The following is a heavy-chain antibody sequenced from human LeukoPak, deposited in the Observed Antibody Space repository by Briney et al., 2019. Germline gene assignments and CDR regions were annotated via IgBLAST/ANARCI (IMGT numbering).Heavy chain of an antibody. CDR2: IYYSGST. V-gene: IGHV4-39*07. D-gene: IGHD3-10*01. Sequence: SETLSLTCTVSGGSISSSDYHWGWIRQPPGKGLEWIGTIYYSGSTYYNPSLKSRVTISIDTSKNQFSLKVTSVTAADTAVYYCARDRWAGRVMVRGLEYWGQGTLVTVSS. CDR3: ARDRWAGRVMVRGLEY. J-gene: IGHJ4*02. CDR1: GGSISSSDYH.